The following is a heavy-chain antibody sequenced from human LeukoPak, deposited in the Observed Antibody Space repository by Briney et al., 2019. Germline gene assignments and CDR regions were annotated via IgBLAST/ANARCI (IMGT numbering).Heavy chain of an antibody. J-gene: IGHJ5*02. D-gene: IGHD6-13*01. CDR2: IKPNSGGT. V-gene: IGHV1-2*02. CDR3: ARAGAAAAANWFDP. CDR1: GYTFTDYY. Sequence: GASVKVSCKASGYTFTDYYMHWVRQAPGQGLEWMGWIKPNSGGTNYAQKFQGRVSMTRDTSISTAYMELSRLRSDDTAVYYCARAGAAAAANWFDPWGQGTLVTVSS.